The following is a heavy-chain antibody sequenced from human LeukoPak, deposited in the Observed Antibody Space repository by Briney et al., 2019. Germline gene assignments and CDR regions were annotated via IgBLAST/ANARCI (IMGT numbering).Heavy chain of an antibody. CDR2: IYPGGST. CDR3: ARDESYDGGGNYYFYYGMDV. V-gene: IGHV3-53*01. Sequence: GGSLRLSCAVSGFTVSSNYLNWVRQAPGTGLEWVSVIYPGGSTYYADSVKGRFTISRDNSKNTLYLQMNSLRAEDTAVYYCARDESYDGGGNYYFYYGMDVWGQGTTVTVSS. J-gene: IGHJ6*02. D-gene: IGHD4-23*01. CDR1: GFTVSSNY.